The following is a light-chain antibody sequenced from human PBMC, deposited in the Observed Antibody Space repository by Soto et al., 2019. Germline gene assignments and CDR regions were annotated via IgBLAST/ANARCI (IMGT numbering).Light chain of an antibody. CDR2: DGS. CDR1: SSDVGSYNL. Sequence: QSALTQPASVSGSPGQSITISCTGTSSDVGSYNLVSWYQQHPDKAPKLMIFDGSLRPSGVSNRFSGSKFGNTVSLTISGLQAEDEADYYCCSYAGSSTLVFGTGTKLTVL. CDR3: CSYAGSSTLV. V-gene: IGLV2-23*01. J-gene: IGLJ1*01.